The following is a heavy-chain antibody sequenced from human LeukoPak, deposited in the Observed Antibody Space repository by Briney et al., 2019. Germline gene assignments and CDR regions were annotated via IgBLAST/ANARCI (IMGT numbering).Heavy chain of an antibody. CDR3: ARFGVAYGVDV. D-gene: IGHD3-10*01. V-gene: IGHV3-7*03. CDR2: IKPDGSVT. J-gene: IGHJ6*02. CDR1: GFTFNTYW. Sequence: GGSLRLSCVASGFTFNTYWMGWVRQTPGRGLDWVAYIKPDGSVTHYVDSVKGRFTISRDNAQSSLFLQMHSLRAEDTAVYYCARFGVAYGVDVWGQGTTVTVSS.